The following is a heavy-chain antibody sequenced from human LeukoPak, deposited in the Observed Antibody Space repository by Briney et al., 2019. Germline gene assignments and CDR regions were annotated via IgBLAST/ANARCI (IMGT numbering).Heavy chain of an antibody. D-gene: IGHD5-24*01. CDR1: GGSFSAYY. CDR2: IHPSGST. J-gene: IGHJ4*02. Sequence: SETLSLTCAVYGGSFSAYYWSWIRQPPRKGLEWIGEIHPSGSTNYNPSLESRITISPDTSKNQFSLNMRSVTAADTAVYFCARGTDAYKTGNYWGQGTLVTVSS. V-gene: IGHV4-34*01. CDR3: ARGTDAYKTGNY.